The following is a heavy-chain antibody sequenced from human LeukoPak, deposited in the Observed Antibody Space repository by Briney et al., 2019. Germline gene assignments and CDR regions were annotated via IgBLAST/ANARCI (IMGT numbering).Heavy chain of an antibody. D-gene: IGHD6-19*01. J-gene: IGHJ6*02. V-gene: IGHV3-21*04. CDR1: GFTFSSYS. CDR3: AKVRSVAGTHYYYYGMDV. CDR2: ISSSSSYI. Sequence: GGSLRLSCAASGFTFSSYSMNWVRQAPGKGLEWVSSISSSSSYIYYADSVKGRFTISRDNAKNSLYLQMNSLRAEDTALYYCAKVRSVAGTHYYYYGMDVWGQGTTVTVSS.